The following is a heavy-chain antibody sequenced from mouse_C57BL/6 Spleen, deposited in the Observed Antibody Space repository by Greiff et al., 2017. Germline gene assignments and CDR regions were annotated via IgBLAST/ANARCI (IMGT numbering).Heavy chain of an antibody. Sequence: VQLQQSGAELVRPGPSVKVSCQASGYAFTNYLIEWVQQRPGQGLEWIGVINPGGGGTNYNEQFKGKATLTADKSSSTAYMQLSRLTSEDSAVYCCARGWAPVGSSCYFDFWGTGTTLTVSS. CDR3: ARGWAPVGSSCYFDF. V-gene: IGHV1-54*01. CDR1: GYAFTNYL. CDR2: INPGGGGT. D-gene: IGHD1-1*01. J-gene: IGHJ2*01.